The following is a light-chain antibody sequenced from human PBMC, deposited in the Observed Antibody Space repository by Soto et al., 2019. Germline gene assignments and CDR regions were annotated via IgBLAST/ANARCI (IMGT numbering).Light chain of an antibody. Sequence: EIVMTQSPATLSVSPGERATLSCRASQSVSSNLAWYQQKPGQAPRLLIYGASTRATGIPARFSGSGSGTEFTPTISSLQSEDFAVYYCQQCNNWPLYTFGQGTKLEIK. CDR2: GAS. V-gene: IGKV3-15*01. CDR3: QQCNNWPLYT. J-gene: IGKJ2*01. CDR1: QSVSSN.